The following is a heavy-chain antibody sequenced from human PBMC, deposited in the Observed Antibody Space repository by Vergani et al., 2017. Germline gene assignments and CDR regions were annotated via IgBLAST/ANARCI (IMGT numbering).Heavy chain of an antibody. CDR3: ARVAPSNSEVTPTAFDV. CDR2: IIPVLGKT. J-gene: IGHJ3*01. Sequence: QVQLVQSGAELKKPGASVSVSCKGSSHTFQTYGISWVRQVPGQGLEWMGRIIPVLGKTKYAQDFQGRLTITADTSTSTAYMELTSLRSDDTAVYFCARVAPSNSEVTPTAFDVWGQGTMVTVSS. CDR1: SHTFQTYG. D-gene: IGHD1-1*01. V-gene: IGHV1-18*01.